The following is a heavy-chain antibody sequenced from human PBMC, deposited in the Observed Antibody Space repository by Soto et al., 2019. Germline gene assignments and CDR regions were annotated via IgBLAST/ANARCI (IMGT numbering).Heavy chain of an antibody. V-gene: IGHV3-23*01. Sequence: PGGSLRLSCAVSGFTFSSYAMSWVRQAPGKGLEWVSTISGSGGSTYYADSVKGRFTISRDNSKNTLYLQMSSLRAEDTAVYYCARKGSYFAYGMDVWGQGTTVTVSS. CDR3: ARKGSYFAYGMDV. CDR1: GFTFSSYA. CDR2: ISGSGGST. J-gene: IGHJ6*02. D-gene: IGHD3-10*01.